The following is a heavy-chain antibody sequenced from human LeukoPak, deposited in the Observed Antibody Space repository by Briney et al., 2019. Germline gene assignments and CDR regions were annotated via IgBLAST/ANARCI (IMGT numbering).Heavy chain of an antibody. CDR2: IIPILGIA. CDR1: GYSFSSYA. CDR3: ARGGDFYYFDY. Sequence: SVKVSCKASGYSFSSYAISWVRQAPGQGLEWMGRIIPILGIANYAQKFQGRVTITADKSTSTAYMELSSLRSEDTAVYYCARGGDFYYFDYWGQGTLVTVSS. J-gene: IGHJ4*02. D-gene: IGHD7-27*01. V-gene: IGHV1-69*04.